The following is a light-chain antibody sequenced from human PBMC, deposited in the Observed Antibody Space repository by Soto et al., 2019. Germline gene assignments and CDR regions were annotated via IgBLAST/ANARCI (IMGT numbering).Light chain of an antibody. CDR1: SSDVGGYNY. CDR2: DVS. Sequence: QSALTQPRSVSGSPGQSVTISFTGTSSDVGGYNYVSWYQQHPGKAPKVMIYDVSKRPSGVPDRFSGSKSGNTASLTISGLQAEDEADYFCCSYAGSPYVFGTGTKVTV. V-gene: IGLV2-11*01. J-gene: IGLJ1*01. CDR3: CSYAGSPYV.